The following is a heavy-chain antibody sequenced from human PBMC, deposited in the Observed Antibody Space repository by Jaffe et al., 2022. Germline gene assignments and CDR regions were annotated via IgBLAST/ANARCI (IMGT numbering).Heavy chain of an antibody. CDR1: GYTFTSYA. Sequence: QVQLVQSGSELKKPGASVKVSCKASGYTFTSYAMNWVRQAPGQGLEWMGWINTNTGNPTYAQGFTGRFVFSLDTSVSTAYLQISSLKAEDTAVYYCARVARPYYDFWSGYAGYYFDYWGQGTLVTVSS. V-gene: IGHV7-4-1*02. J-gene: IGHJ4*02. CDR3: ARVARPYYDFWSGYAGYYFDY. CDR2: INTNTGNP. D-gene: IGHD3-3*01.